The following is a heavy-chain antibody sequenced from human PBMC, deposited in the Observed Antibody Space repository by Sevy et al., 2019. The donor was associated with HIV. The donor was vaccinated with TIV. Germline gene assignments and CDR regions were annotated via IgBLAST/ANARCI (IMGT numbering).Heavy chain of an antibody. Sequence: SESLSLTCTVSGTSFSSDSWTWIRQSPGKGLEWIGEINHTGSTNYNPSPKSRVTISVDTSKNQFSLNLTSVTAADTAIYYCARWRGTRVTMIVLVTTGYFDHWGHGTLVTVSS. CDR3: ARWRGTRVTMIVLVTTGYFDH. CDR2: INHTGST. V-gene: IGHV4-34*01. D-gene: IGHD3-22*01. CDR1: GTSFSSDS. J-gene: IGHJ4*01.